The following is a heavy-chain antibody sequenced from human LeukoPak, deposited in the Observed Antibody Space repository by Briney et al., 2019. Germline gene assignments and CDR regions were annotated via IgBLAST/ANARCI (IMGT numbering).Heavy chain of an antibody. CDR1: GYTFTSYG. Sequence: GASVKVSCKASGYTFTSYGISWVRQAPGQGLEWMGWISAYNGNTNYAQKLQGRVTMTTDTSTSTAYMELRSLRSDDTAVYYCARVGSLRYGGSYQDYWGQGTLVTVSS. J-gene: IGHJ4*02. CDR2: ISAYNGNT. CDR3: ARVGSLRYGGSYQDY. V-gene: IGHV1-18*01. D-gene: IGHD4-23*01.